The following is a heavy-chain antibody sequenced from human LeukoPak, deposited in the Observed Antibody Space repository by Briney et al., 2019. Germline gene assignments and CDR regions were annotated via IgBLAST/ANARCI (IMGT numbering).Heavy chain of an antibody. CDR2: IYSGDNT. CDR3: AGRRVLDASFDY. J-gene: IGHJ4*02. D-gene: IGHD3-16*01. V-gene: IGHV3-66*02. CDR1: GFTVSKNY. Sequence: PGGSLRLSCAASGFTVSKNYMSWVRQAQGKGLEWVSVIYSGDNTYYVESVKGRFTISRDNSKNTLFLQMNRLRAEDTAVYYCAGRRVLDASFDYWGQGTLVTVSS.